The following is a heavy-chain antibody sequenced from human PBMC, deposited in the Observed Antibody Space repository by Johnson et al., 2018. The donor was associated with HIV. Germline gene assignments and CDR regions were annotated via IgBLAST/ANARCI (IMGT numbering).Heavy chain of an antibody. CDR3: ARGPVAGTSGPFHI. D-gene: IGHD6-19*01. Sequence: QLVESGGGVVQPGGSLRLSCAASGFTVSSNYMSWVRQAPGQGLEWVSVIYSVGSTYYADSVKGRFSISRDNSKSTVYLQMHSLRAEDTAVYYCARGPVAGTSGPFHIWGQGTMVTVSS. V-gene: IGHV3-66*02. J-gene: IGHJ3*02. CDR1: GFTVSSNY. CDR2: IYSVGST.